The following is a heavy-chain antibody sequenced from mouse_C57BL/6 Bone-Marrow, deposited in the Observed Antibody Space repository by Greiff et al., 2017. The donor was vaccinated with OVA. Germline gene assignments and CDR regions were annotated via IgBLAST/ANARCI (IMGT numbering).Heavy chain of an antibody. V-gene: IGHV1-52*01. J-gene: IGHJ3*01. D-gene: IGHD1-1*01. Sequence: VQLQQPGAELVRPGSSVKLSCKASGYTFTSYWMPWVKQRPIQGLEWIGNIDPSDSETHYNQKFKDKATLTVDKSSSTAYMQLSSLTSEDSAVYYCARQYTTVPSAWFAYWGQGTLVTVSA. CDR2: IDPSDSET. CDR3: ARQYTTVPSAWFAY. CDR1: GYTFTSYW.